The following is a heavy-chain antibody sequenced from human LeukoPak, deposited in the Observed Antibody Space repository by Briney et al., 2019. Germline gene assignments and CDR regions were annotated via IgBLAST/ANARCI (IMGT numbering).Heavy chain of an antibody. CDR2: IKSRTDGGTS. J-gene: IGHJ4*02. Sequence: GGSLRLSCATSGFTFSNAWMSWVRQAPGKGLEWVGRIKSRTDGGTSDYAAPVKGRFTISRDDSKNTLFLQMNSLRTEDTAFYYCTTHKRDSSLAGLDYWGQGTLVTVSS. D-gene: IGHD6-19*01. CDR1: GFTFSNAW. V-gene: IGHV3-15*01. CDR3: TTHKRDSSLAGLDY.